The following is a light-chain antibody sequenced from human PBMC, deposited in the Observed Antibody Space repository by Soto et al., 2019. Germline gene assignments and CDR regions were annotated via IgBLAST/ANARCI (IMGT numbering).Light chain of an antibody. CDR1: QSVSNNY. Sequence: EIVLTQSPGTLSLSPWERATPSCRASQSVSNNYLAWYQQKPGQAPRLLIYGASNRATGIPDRFSGSGSGTDFTLTISRLEPEDFAVYYCQQYGSSGTFGQGTKVDIK. J-gene: IGKJ1*01. CDR3: QQYGSSGT. CDR2: GAS. V-gene: IGKV3-20*01.